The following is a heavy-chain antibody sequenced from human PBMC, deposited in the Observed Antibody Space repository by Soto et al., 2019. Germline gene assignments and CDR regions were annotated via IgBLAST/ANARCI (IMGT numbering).Heavy chain of an antibody. V-gene: IGHV3-74*01. Sequence: DVQLVESGGGLVQPGGSLRLSCAASGFTFNHYWMHWVRQPPGKGLVWVSRLQSDGSSXDXXXSVKGRFTISRDNAKXXXXXXXXXXXXXXXXXXYCARSGSIDYWGRGTLVTVSS. CDR1: GFTFNHYW. CDR2: LQSDGSSX. CDR3: ARSGSIDY. J-gene: IGHJ4*02. D-gene: IGHD3-10*01.